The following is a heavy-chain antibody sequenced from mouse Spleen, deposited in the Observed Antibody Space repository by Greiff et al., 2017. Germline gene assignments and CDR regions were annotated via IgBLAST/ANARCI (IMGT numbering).Heavy chain of an antibody. CDR3: ARGDYDNYFDY. CDR2: INYDGSST. Sequence: EVMLVESEGGLVQPGSSMKLSCTASGFTFSDYYMAWVRQVPEKGLEWVANINYDGSSTYYLDSLKSRFIISRDNAKNILYLQMSSLKSEDTATYYCARGDYDNYFDYWGQGTTLTVSS. CDR1: GFTFSDYY. J-gene: IGHJ2*01. V-gene: IGHV5-16*01. D-gene: IGHD2-4*01.